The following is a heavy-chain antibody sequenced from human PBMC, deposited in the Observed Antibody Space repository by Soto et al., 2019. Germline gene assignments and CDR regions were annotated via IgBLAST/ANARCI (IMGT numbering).Heavy chain of an antibody. V-gene: IGHV4-59*01. CDR1: GGSISSYY. D-gene: IGHD6-19*01. CDR3: ARAGYSSGWAYSFNYYYYYGMDV. Sequence: PSGTLSLTCTVSGGSISSYYWSWIRQPPGKGLEWIGYIYYSGSTNYNPSLKSRVTISVDTSKNQFSLKLSSVTAADTAVYYCARAGYSSGWAYSFNYYYYYGMDVWGQGTTVTVSS. J-gene: IGHJ6*02. CDR2: IYYSGST.